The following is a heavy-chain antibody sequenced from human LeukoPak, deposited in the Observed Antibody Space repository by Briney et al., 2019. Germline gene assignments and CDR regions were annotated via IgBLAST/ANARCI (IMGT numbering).Heavy chain of an antibody. J-gene: IGHJ3*02. Sequence: SETLSLTCTVSGYSIRSDYYWGWIRQPPGTGLEWVGSIYHRGRSYYNPSLERRVPMSVETSKIQLSLNLNPVTAADTAVYYCADSTVGAPVPQPFGIWGQGTLVTVSS. CDR2: IYHRGRS. CDR3: ADSTVGAPVPQPFGI. D-gene: IGHD4-23*01. V-gene: IGHV4-38-2*02. CDR1: GYSIRSDYY.